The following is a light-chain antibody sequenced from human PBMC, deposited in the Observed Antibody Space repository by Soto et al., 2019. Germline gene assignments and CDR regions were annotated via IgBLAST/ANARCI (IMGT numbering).Light chain of an antibody. V-gene: IGKV1-5*03. CDR2: RAS. CDR1: QSIDTS. J-gene: IGKJ1*01. Sequence: DIQMTQSPSTLSASVGDRVTVTCRASQSIDTSLAWYQQKPGEALRLLILRASTLEGGVPSRFSGSGSGTKFTLTISSLQDDDFATYYCQHYQSFSGMFGQGTKVEIK. CDR3: QHYQSFSGM.